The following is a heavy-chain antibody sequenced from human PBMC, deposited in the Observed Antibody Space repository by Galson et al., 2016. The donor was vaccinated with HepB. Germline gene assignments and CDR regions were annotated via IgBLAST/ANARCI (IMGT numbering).Heavy chain of an antibody. J-gene: IGHJ4*02. V-gene: IGHV3-11*01. CDR3: ATNGDSEGENVGFDQ. CDR2: ISASGGDI. Sequence: RLSCAVSGLTLSDFYMSWVRQSPEKGLEWVAYISASGGDIYYADSVKGRFTISRDNTKNSLFLQMNGLRAEDTAMYYCATNGDSEGENVGFDQWGQGILVTVSS. CDR1: GLTLSDFY. D-gene: IGHD4-17*01.